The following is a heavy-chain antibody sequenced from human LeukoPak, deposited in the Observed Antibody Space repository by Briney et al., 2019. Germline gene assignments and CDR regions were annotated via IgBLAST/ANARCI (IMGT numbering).Heavy chain of an antibody. CDR1: GGSISSYY. J-gene: IGHJ4*02. Sequence: SETLSLTCTVSGGSISSYYWSWIRQPPGKGLEWIGYIYYSGSTNYNPSLKSRVTISVDTSKNQFSLKLSSVTAADTAVYYCAREYSGYDNYFHYWGQGTLVTVSS. CDR3: AREYSGYDNYFHY. D-gene: IGHD5-12*01. V-gene: IGHV4-59*01. CDR2: IYYSGST.